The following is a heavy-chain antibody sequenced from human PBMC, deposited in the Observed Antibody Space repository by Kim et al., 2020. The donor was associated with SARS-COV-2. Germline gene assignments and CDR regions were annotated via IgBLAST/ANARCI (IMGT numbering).Heavy chain of an antibody. D-gene: IGHD5-18*01. Sequence: SETLSLTCAVYGGSFSGYYWSWIRQPPGKGLEWIGEINHSGSTNYNPSLKSRVTISVDTSKNQFSLKLSSVTAADTAVYYCARGRRQKWIQLRTIMGDVFDYWGQGTLVTVSS. CDR1: GGSFSGYY. CDR3: ARGRRQKWIQLRTIMGDVFDY. CDR2: INHSGST. V-gene: IGHV4-34*01. J-gene: IGHJ4*02.